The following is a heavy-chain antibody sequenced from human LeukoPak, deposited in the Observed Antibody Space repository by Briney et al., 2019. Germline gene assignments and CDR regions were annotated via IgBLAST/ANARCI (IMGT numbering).Heavy chain of an antibody. CDR2: IYSGGST. J-gene: IGHJ5*02. V-gene: IGHV3-23*03. CDR3: AKDGGGSYGVSWFDP. D-gene: IGHD1-26*01. Sequence: GGSLRLSCTASGFTFSSYAMSWVRQAPGKGLEWVSVIYSGGSTYYADSVKGRFTISRDNSKNTLYLQMNSLRAEDTAVYYCAKDGGGSYGVSWFDPWGQGTLVTVSS. CDR1: GFTFSSYA.